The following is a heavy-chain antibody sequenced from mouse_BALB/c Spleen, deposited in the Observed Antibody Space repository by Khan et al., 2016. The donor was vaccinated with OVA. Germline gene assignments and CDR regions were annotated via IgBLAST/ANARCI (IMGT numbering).Heavy chain of an antibody. CDR3: AGDSIDY. CDR1: GYTFSNYW. V-gene: IGHV1-7*01. J-gene: IGHJ2*01. Sequence: QVQLKESGAELAKPGASVKMSCKASGYTFSNYWIHWVKQRPGQGLEWIGYINPSSGHTYYNQTFNDKATLTTDKSSSTAYMQLSSLTSEDSAVYYSAGDSIDYWGQGTTLTVSS. CDR2: INPSSGHT.